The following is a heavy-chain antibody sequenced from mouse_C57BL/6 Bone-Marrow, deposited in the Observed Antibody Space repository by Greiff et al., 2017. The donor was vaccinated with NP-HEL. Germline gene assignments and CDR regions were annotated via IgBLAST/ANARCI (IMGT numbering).Heavy chain of an antibody. CDR1: GYAFSSSW. D-gene: IGHD2-4*01. CDR2: IYPGAGDP. Sequence: QVHVKQSGPELVKPGASVKISCKASGYAFSSSWMNWVKQRPGQGLEWIGRIYPGAGDPNYNGKFKGKATLTADKYSSTAYMQLSSLTSEDSAVYFCAYDYDGAYWGQGTLVTVSA. CDR3: AYDYDGAY. V-gene: IGHV1-82*01. J-gene: IGHJ3*01.